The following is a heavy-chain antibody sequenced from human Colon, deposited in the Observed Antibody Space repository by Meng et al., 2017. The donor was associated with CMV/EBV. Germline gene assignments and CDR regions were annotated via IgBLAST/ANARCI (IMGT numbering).Heavy chain of an antibody. CDR1: GFSLDSHGVG. D-gene: IGHD2-21*01. J-gene: IGHJ4*02. CDR2: IYWDDDK. Sequence: QITLKESGPTLVKPTQTLTLTCTFSGFSLDSHGVGVGWIRQPPGKAPEWVALIYWDDDKRYSPSLENRLTITKDTSKNQVVLTMTDMGPMDTATYFCSRRRTSIPFDYWGQGILVT. V-gene: IGHV2-5*02. CDR3: SRRRTSIPFDY.